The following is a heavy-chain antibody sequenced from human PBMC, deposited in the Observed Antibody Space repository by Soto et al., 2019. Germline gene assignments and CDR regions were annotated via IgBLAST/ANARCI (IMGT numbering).Heavy chain of an antibody. CDR1: GYTFTSYA. CDR3: ARSGGLVGAQRTAFDI. V-gene: IGHV1-3*01. CDR2: INAGNGNT. J-gene: IGHJ3*02. Sequence: ASVKVSCKASGYTFTSYAMHWVRQAPGQRLEWMGWINAGNGNTKYSQKFQGRVTITRDTSASTAYMELSSLRSEDTAVYYCARSGGLVGAQRTAFDIWGQGTMVTVSS. D-gene: IGHD1-26*01.